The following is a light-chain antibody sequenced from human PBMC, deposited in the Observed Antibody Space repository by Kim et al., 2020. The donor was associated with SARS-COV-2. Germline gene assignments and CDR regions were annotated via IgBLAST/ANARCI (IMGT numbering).Light chain of an antibody. J-gene: IGLJ2*01. CDR3: SSFTITSTVV. CDR1: SSDVGGYNF. Sequence: QSVLTQPASVSGSPGQSITISCTGTSSDVGGYNFVSWYQHHPGKAPKLLIYDVSKRPSGVSTRFSGSKSGNTASLTISGLQAEDEADYYCSSFTITSTVVFGGGAQLTVL. CDR2: DVS. V-gene: IGLV2-14*03.